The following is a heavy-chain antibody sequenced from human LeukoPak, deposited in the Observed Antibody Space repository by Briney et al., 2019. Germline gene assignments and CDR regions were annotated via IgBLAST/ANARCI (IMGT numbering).Heavy chain of an antibody. D-gene: IGHD2-2*01. Sequence: PGGSLRLSCAASGFTFRSYAMSWVRQAPGKGLEWVSAISGSGDITYYADSVKGRFTMSRDNFKNTLYLQMNSLRAKDTAVYYCAKVSRFAVVPAAMLDYWGQGIQVTVSS. J-gene: IGHJ4*02. CDR2: ISGSGDIT. CDR3: AKVSRFAVVPAAMLDY. V-gene: IGHV3-23*01. CDR1: GFTFRSYA.